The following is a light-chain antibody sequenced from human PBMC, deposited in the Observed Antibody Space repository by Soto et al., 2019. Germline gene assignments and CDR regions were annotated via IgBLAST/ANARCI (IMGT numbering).Light chain of an antibody. CDR3: QQYHSYPPS. J-gene: IGKJ1*01. Sequence: DIQMTQSPSSLSASVGDRVTITCRASQGINNYLAWFQQKPGKDPKSLIYAASTLQTVVPSKFSGSGSETDFTLTINSLQPEDFATYYCQQYHSYPPSFGQGTKVEIK. V-gene: IGKV1-16*02. CDR2: AAS. CDR1: QGINNY.